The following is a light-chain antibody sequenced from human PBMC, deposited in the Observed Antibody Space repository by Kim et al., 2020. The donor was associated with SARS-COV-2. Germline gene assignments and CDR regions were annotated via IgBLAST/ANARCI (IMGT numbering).Light chain of an antibody. CDR1: SSDVGGYNY. Sequence: GRAITTACTGTSSDVGGYNYVSWYQQHPGKAPKRMIYDVSNRPSGVSNRFSGSKSGNTASLTISGLQAEDEADYYCSSYTSSSTWVFGGGTQLTVL. CDR2: DVS. CDR3: SSYTSSSTWV. V-gene: IGLV2-14*03. J-gene: IGLJ3*02.